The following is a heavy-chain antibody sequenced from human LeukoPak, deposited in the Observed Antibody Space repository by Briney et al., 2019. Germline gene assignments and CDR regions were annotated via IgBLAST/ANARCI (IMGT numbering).Heavy chain of an antibody. CDR1: GFTFSSYW. V-gene: IGHV3-7*01. Sequence: QSGGSLRLSCAASGFTFSSYWMSWVRQAPGKGLEWVANMKYDGSEKYYADSVKGRFTISRDNAKNSLYLQMNSLRAEDTAVYYCARDIEAAGLFLDYWGQGTLVTVSS. CDR2: MKYDGSEK. D-gene: IGHD6-13*01. J-gene: IGHJ4*02. CDR3: ARDIEAAGLFLDY.